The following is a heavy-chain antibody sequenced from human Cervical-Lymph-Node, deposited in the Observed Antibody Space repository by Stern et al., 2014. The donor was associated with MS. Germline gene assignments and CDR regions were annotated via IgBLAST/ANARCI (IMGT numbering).Heavy chain of an antibody. J-gene: IGHJ5*02. V-gene: IGHV3-15*01. CDR1: GFTFTNAW. D-gene: IGHD2-15*01. CDR3: TTLSCPEPGVFSGTCYSEDWFDV. CDR2: IKSKYDDEVI. Sequence: EVQLVESGGGLVRPGDSLRLSCVASGFTFTNAWMSWVRQAPGKGLEWVGRIKSKYDDEVIDYAPPVKGRFVLSRDDSENTVYLQMNSLKTEDTAVYFCTTLSCPEPGVFSGTCYSEDWFDVWGQGVLVAVSP.